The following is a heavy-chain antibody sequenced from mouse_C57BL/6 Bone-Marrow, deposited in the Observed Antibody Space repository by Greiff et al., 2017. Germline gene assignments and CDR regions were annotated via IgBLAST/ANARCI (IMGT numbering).Heavy chain of an antibody. V-gene: IGHV6-6*01. CDR2: IINKANNHAT. Sequence: EVKLVESGGGLVQPGGSMKLSCAASGFTFSDDWMDWVRQSPEKGLEWVAEIINKANNHATYYAESLKGRFTISRDDSKSSVYLQMNSLRAEDTGIYYCTRPLRYPFAYWGQGTLVTVSA. J-gene: IGHJ3*01. D-gene: IGHD5-1-1*01. CDR3: TRPLRYPFAY. CDR1: GFTFSDDW.